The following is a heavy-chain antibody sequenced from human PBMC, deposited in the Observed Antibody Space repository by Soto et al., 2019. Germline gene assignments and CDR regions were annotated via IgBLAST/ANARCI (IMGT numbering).Heavy chain of an antibody. J-gene: IGHJ3*01. CDR3: VRDSSGNGAFDL. CDR2: ISITGDT. V-gene: IGHV3-13*01. CDR1: GFTFTTYD. Sequence: EVQLVESGGGLVQPGDSLRLSCAASGFTFTTYDTHWVRQATGKGLEWVSGISITGDTYYADSVEGRFIISREDAMNSLYLQIHSLRVGDTALYYCVRDSSGNGAFDLWGQGTMVTVSS. D-gene: IGHD5-12*01.